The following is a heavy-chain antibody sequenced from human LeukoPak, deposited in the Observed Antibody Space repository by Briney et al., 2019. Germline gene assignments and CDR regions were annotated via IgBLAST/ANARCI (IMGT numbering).Heavy chain of an antibody. D-gene: IGHD4-17*01. CDR2: IYYSGST. CDR3: ARANQDGDYEHWYFDH. J-gene: IGHJ4*02. V-gene: IGHV4-30-4*01. Sequence: SQTLSLTCTVSGGSISSGDYYWSWIRQPPGKGLEWIGYIYYSGSTYYNPSLKSRVTISVDTSKNQFSLKLSSVTAADTAVYYCARANQDGDYEHWYFDHWGQGTLVTVSS. CDR1: GGSISSGDYY.